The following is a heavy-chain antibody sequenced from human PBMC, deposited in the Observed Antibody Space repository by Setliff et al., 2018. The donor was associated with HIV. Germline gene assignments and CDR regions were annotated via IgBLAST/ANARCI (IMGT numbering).Heavy chain of an antibody. CDR3: AREFTIFRVILGPVGF. J-gene: IGHJ4*02. Sequence: GGSLRLSCAASGFTFSSYEMDWVRQAPGRGLEWVAYISNSGSTVYYADSVRGRFTISRDNTKNSLYLQMNSLRAEDTAIYYCAREFTIFRVILGPVGFWGQGTQVTVSS. CDR2: ISNSGSTV. V-gene: IGHV3-48*03. CDR1: GFTFSSYE. D-gene: IGHD3-3*01.